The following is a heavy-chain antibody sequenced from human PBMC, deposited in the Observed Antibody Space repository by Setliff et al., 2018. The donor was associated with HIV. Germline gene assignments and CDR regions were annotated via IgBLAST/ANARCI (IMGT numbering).Heavy chain of an antibody. J-gene: IGHJ6*03. Sequence: SETLSLTCVVYGGSFSAHYWNWIRQPPGKGLEWVGEIKHSGSTNYNPSLKSRVTMSVDTSKKQFSLKLSSVTAADTAVYYCARDSANGKTANLNYLDVWGKGTTVTVSS. CDR1: GGSFSAHY. V-gene: IGHV4-34*01. D-gene: IGHD2-8*01. CDR3: ARDSANGKTANLNYLDV. CDR2: IKHSGST.